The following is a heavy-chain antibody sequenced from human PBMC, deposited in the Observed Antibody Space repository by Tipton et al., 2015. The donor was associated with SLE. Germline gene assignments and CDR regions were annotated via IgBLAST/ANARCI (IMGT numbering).Heavy chain of an antibody. CDR3: AKDDLPTDGMDV. V-gene: IGHV3-11*06. D-gene: IGHD4-11*01. CDR1: GFTFSDYY. Sequence: SLRLSCAASGFTFSDYYMSWIRQAPGKGLEWVSSISSSSSYIYYADSVKGRFTISRDNSKNTLYLQMNSLRAEDTAVYYCAKDDLPTDGMDVWGQGTTVTVSS. J-gene: IGHJ6*02. CDR2: ISSSSSYI.